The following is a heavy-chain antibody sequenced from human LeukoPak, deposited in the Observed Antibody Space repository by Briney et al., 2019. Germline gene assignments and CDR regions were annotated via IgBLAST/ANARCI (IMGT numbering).Heavy chain of an antibody. CDR1: GFSLGRFD. V-gene: IGHV3-30*14. CDR3: ARGGPFTGTISTPRASDY. CDR2: ISYDGDNK. J-gene: IGHJ4*02. Sequence: PGGSLRLSCAASGFSLGRFDMHWGRQAPGKGLDAVAVISYDGDNKYYADSVNGRFTISRDISKNTVYLQMNSLRAEDTAVYHCARGGPFTGTISTPRASDYWGQGILVTVSS. D-gene: IGHD1-7*01.